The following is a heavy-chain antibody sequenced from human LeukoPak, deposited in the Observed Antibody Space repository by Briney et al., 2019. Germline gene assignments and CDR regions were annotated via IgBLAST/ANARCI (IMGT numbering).Heavy chain of an antibody. J-gene: IGHJ4*02. CDR2: MNPNSGNT. V-gene: IGHV1-8*01. Sequence: ASVKVSCKASGYTFTSHDINWVRQATGQGLEWMGWMNPNSGNTGYAQKFQGRVTMTRNTSISTAYMELSSLRSEDTAVYYCASDTDIYGSGSPQGYWGQGTLVTVSS. CDR3: ASDTDIYGSGSPQGY. CDR1: GYTFTSHD. D-gene: IGHD3-10*01.